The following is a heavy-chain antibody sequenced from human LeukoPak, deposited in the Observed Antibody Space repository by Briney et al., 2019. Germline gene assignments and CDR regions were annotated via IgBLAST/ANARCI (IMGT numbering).Heavy chain of an antibody. D-gene: IGHD3-22*01. CDR2: INHSGST. V-gene: IGHV4-34*01. Sequence: SETLSLTCAVYGGSFSGYYWSWIRQPPGKGLEWIGEINHSGSTNYNPSLKSRVTISVDTSKNQFSLKLSSVTAADTAVYYCARGRYYDGSPTYWGQGTLVTVSS. J-gene: IGHJ4*02. CDR3: ARGRYYDGSPTY. CDR1: GGSFSGYY.